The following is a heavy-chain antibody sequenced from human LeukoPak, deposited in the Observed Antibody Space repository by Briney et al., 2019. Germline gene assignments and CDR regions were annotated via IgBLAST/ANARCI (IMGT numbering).Heavy chain of an antibody. D-gene: IGHD6-13*01. Sequence: GGSLRVSCAASGFTFSSYWMHWVRQAPGNGLVWVSRINSDGSSTSYADSVKGRFTISRDNAKNTPYLQMNSLRAEDTAVYYCARDFSSSPFDYWGQGTLVTVSS. CDR1: GFTFSSYW. V-gene: IGHV3-74*01. J-gene: IGHJ4*02. CDR2: INSDGSST. CDR3: ARDFSSSPFDY.